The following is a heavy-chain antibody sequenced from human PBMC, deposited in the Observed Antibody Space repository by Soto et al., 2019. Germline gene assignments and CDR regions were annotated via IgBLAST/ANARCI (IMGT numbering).Heavy chain of an antibody. Sequence: SETMSLTCHVSGVSISSTRYNWGWLRQPPGKGLEWIGTIDYSGTVHYNPSLKRRINISEEPSKNQVSLTLTAVTAAHTVAFYCARHRSYWGQGARVTVSS. CDR1: GVSISSTRYN. V-gene: IGHV4-39*01. J-gene: IGHJ4*02. CDR3: ARHRSY. CDR2: IDYSGTV.